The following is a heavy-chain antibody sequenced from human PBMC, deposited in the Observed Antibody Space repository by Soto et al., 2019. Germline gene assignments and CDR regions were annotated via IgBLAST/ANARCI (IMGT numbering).Heavy chain of an antibody. J-gene: IGHJ3*01. CDR3: TRDSSPKDTTFWVDAVDF. D-gene: IGHD2-15*01. V-gene: IGHV3-7*05. CDR2: INRDGSVK. Sequence: EVQLVESGGGLVQPGGSLRLSCAASGFTFGSYWMTWVRQAPGKGLEWVANINRDGSVKNYVDSVKGRFTVSRDNANGSLYLQMYSLRVEDAAVYDCTRDSSPKDTTFWVDAVDFCGQGTMVTVS. CDR1: GFTFGSYW.